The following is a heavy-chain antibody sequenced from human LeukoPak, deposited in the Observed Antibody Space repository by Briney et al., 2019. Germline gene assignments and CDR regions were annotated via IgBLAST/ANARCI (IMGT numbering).Heavy chain of an antibody. CDR1: GYTFTSYG. CDR3: ARDSGSGWSRGWIDYYYYGMDV. Sequence: GASVKVSCKASGYTFTSYGISWVRQAPGQGLEWMGWISAYNGNTNYAQKLQGRVTMTTDTSTSTAYMELRSLRSDDTAVYYCARDSGSGWSRGWIDYYYYGMDVWGQGTTVTVSS. J-gene: IGHJ6*02. CDR2: ISAYNGNT. D-gene: IGHD6-19*01. V-gene: IGHV1-18*01.